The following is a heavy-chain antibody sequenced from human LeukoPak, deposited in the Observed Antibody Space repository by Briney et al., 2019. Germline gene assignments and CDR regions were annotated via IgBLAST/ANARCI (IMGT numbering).Heavy chain of an antibody. CDR1: GYTFSTFD. CDR3: VRGAGRRASIFGEGVTYLDP. J-gene: IGHJ5*02. CDR2: TDPQSGKT. Sequence: GASVKVSCKASGYTFSTFDINWVRQASGQGLEWMGWTDPQSGKTRFAQRFQGRVLMTSDTSISTAYMELSSLRSEDTAVYYCVRGAGRRASIFGEGVTYLDPWGQGTLVIVSS. V-gene: IGHV1-8*02. D-gene: IGHD3-3*01.